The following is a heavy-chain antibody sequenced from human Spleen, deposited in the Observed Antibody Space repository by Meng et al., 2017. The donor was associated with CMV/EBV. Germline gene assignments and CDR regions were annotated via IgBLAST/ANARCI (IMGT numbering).Heavy chain of an antibody. J-gene: IGHJ6*02. CDR3: ARDFYSSSSYYYGMDV. CDR2: IRYDGSNE. Sequence: GESLKISCVASAFSFSNYGIHWVRQAPGKGLEWVAFIRYDGSNEYYADSVKGRFTVSRDDSKNTVYLQMYGLRRDDTAVYYCARDFYSSSSYYYGMDVWGQGTTVTVSS. CDR1: AFSFSNYG. V-gene: IGHV3-30*02. D-gene: IGHD6-6*01.